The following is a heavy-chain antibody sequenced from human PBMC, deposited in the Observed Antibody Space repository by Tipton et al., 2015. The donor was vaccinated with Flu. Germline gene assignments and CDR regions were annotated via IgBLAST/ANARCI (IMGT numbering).Heavy chain of an antibody. J-gene: IGHJ3*01. V-gene: IGHV4-4*07. CDR2: IHISGTT. D-gene: IGHD6-25*01. CDR3: ARDPQRPHYYNSFDPFDL. Sequence: GLVKPSETLSLTCSVSGDSIRNYHWSWIRQTAEKGLEWIGRIHISGTTDYNPSLKSRVGLSADTSKNQLSLQLTSVTAADTALYYCARDPQRPHYYNSFDPFDLWGQGTMVTVSS. CDR1: GDSIRNYH.